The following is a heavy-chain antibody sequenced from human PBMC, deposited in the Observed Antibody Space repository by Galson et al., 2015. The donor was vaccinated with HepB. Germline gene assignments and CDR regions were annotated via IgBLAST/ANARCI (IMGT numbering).Heavy chain of an antibody. Sequence: SVKVSCKASGYTFTGYYMHWVRQAPGQGLEWMGWINPNSGGTNYAQKFQGRVTMTRDTSISTAYMELSRLRSDDTAVYYCARAIVVVPAAKRLGYFDYWGQGTLVTVSS. D-gene: IGHD2-2*01. CDR1: GYTFTGYY. CDR3: ARAIVVVPAAKRLGYFDY. CDR2: INPNSGGT. V-gene: IGHV1-2*02. J-gene: IGHJ4*02.